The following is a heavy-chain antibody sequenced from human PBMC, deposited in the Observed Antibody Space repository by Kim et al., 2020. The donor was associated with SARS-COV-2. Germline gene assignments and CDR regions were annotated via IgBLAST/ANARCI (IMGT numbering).Heavy chain of an antibody. CDR2: IKKDGSEK. D-gene: IGHD3-10*01. CDR3: ASLWFGELLRFDP. Sequence: GGSLRLSCAASGFTFSSYWMSWVRQAPGKGLEWVANIKKDGSEKYYVDSVKGRFTISRDNAKNSLYLQMNSLRAEDTAVYYCASLWFGELLRFDPWGQGTLVTVSS. CDR1: GFTFSSYW. J-gene: IGHJ5*02. V-gene: IGHV3-7*01.